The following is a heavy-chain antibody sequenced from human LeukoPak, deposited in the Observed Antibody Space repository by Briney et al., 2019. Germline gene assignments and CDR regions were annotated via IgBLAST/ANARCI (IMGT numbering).Heavy chain of an antibody. CDR2: VYDTGST. CDR3: ARHRLTTVNRVSYYGMDV. CDR1: GGSISSYY. Sequence: SETLSLTCTVSGGSISSYYWSWIRQPPGKGLEWIGYVYDTGSTNYNPSLKSRVVMSLDTSKNQFSLKLSSATAADTAVYYCARHRLTTVNRVSYYGMDVWGQGTTVTVSS. D-gene: IGHD4-11*01. J-gene: IGHJ6*02. V-gene: IGHV4-59*08.